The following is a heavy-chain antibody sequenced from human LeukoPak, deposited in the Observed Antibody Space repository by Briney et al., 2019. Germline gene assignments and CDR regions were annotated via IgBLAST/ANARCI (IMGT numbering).Heavy chain of an antibody. D-gene: IGHD3-22*01. CDR3: ALNYYDSSGYYWRADY. CDR1: GYTFTSYG. J-gene: IGHJ4*02. CDR2: ISAYNGNT. V-gene: IGHV1-18*01. Sequence: ASVKVSCQASGYTFTSYGISWVRQAPGQGLEWMGWISAYNGNTNYAQKLQGRVTMTTDTSTSTAYMELRSLRSDDTAVYYCALNYYDSSGYYWRADYWGQGTLVTVSS.